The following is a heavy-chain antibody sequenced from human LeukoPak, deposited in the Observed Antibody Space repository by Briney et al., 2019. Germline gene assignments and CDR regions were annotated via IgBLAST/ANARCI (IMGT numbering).Heavy chain of an antibody. CDR2: ISSSSTYI. J-gene: IGHJ1*01. V-gene: IGHV3-21*01. Sequence: GGSLRLSCVASGFTFSNYWLHWVRQAPGKGLEWVSSISSSSTYIYYADSVKGRFTISRDNAKNSLYLQMNSLRAEDTAIYYCAKDPPSFHHWGQGTLVTVSS. CDR3: AKDPPSFHH. CDR1: GFTFSNYW.